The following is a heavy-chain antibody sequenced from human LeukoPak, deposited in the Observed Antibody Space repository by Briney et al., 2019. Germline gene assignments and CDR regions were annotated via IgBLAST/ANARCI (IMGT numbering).Heavy chain of an antibody. D-gene: IGHD3-22*01. CDR3: ARQCYDSTGYYYFDY. CDR1: GDFITGSTYY. J-gene: IGHJ4*02. Sequence: SETLSLTCTVSGDFITGSTYYWGWIRQPPGKGLEWIGSMYYSGSTYSNPSLRSRVTMSADTSKNQFSLNLKSVTAADTAVYYCARQCYDSTGYYYFDYWGQGTLVTVSS. V-gene: IGHV4-39*01. CDR2: MYYSGST.